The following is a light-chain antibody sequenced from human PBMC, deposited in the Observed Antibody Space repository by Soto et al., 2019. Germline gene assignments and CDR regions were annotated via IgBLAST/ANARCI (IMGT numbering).Light chain of an antibody. V-gene: IGKV1-8*01. Sequence: AIRMTQSPSSLSASTGDRVTITCRASQGISSWLAWYQQKPGKAPKLVIYAASSLQSGVPSRFSGSGSGTEFTLTISSLQPEDFAAYDGQQYKNWPPITFCQGTRLEIK. J-gene: IGKJ5*01. CDR2: AAS. CDR1: QGISSW. CDR3: QQYKNWPPIT.